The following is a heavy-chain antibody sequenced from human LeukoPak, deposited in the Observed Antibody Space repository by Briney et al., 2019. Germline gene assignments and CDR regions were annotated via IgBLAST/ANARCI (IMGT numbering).Heavy chain of an antibody. J-gene: IGHJ4*02. D-gene: IGHD3-3*01. Sequence: PSETLSLTCTVSGGSISSGDYYWTWIRQHPGKGLEWIGYIYYSGSTHYNPSLKSRLTVSVDTSKNQFSLKLTSVTAADTAAYYCARVHLLSGFDFWSGSLTYFDNWGQGTLVTVSS. V-gene: IGHV4-31*03. CDR3: ARVHLLSGFDFWSGSLTYFDN. CDR1: GGSISSGDYY. CDR2: IYYSGST.